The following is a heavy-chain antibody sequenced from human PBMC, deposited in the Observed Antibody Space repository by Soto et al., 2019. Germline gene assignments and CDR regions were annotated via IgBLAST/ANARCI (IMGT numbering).Heavy chain of an antibody. J-gene: IGHJ4*02. CDR1: GGTFSSYA. CDR3: ARGGSGWFFADDY. D-gene: IGHD6-19*01. Sequence: GASVKVSCKASGGTFSSYAISWVRQAPGQGLEWMGGIIPIFGTANCAQKFQGRVTITADESTSTAYMELSSLRSEDTAVYYCARGGSGWFFADDYWGQGTLVTVSS. CDR2: IIPIFGTA. V-gene: IGHV1-69*13.